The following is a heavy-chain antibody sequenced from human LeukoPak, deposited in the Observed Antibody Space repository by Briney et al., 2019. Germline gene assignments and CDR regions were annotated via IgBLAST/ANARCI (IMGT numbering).Heavy chain of an antibody. CDR1: GYTFTSYD. D-gene: IGHD5-18*01. CDR2: INPNSGGT. V-gene: IGHV1-2*02. Sequence: ASVKVSCKASGYTFTSYDIGWVRQAPGQGLEWMGWINPNSGGTNYAQKFQGRVTMARDTSISTAYMELSRLRSDDTAVYYCARDLYGYPLGYWGQGTLVTVSS. J-gene: IGHJ4*02. CDR3: ARDLYGYPLGY.